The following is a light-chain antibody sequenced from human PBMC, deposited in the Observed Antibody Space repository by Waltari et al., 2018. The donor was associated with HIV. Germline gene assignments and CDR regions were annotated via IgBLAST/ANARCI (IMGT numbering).Light chain of an antibody. J-gene: IGLJ2*01. CDR3: ASFLGDNTIV. Sequence: SAVTQPASVSGLPGQSLTISCSGADSDFGLYTFVSWYQQFPGPPPKLILYDVDSRASVISHRFSGSKSANTASLTISALRAEDEAHYYCASFLGDNTIVFGGGTKVTVL. V-gene: IGLV2-14*03. CDR2: DVD. CDR1: DSDFGLYTF.